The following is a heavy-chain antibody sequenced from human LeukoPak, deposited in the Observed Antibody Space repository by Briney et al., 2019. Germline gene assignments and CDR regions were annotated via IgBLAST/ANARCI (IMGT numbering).Heavy chain of an antibody. CDR2: IIPICGKA. V-gene: IGHV1-69*01. Sequence: SVKVSCKASGGTFSSYAISWVRQAPGQGVEWMGGIIPICGKANYAQKFQGRDTINADESKSREYMELSSLRSEDTAVYYCASSSSLLYDAFDIWGQGTMVTVSS. J-gene: IGHJ3*02. CDR1: GGTFSSYA. D-gene: IGHD6-6*01. CDR3: ASSSSLLYDAFDI.